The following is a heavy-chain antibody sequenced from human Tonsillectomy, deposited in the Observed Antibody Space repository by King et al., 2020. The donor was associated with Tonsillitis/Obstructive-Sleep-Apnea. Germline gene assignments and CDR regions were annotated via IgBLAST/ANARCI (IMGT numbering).Heavy chain of an antibody. J-gene: IGHJ4*02. Sequence: VQLVQSGAEVKKPGSSVKVSCKASGGTFSTYSINWVRQAPGQGLEWMGGIIPIFGTGKYAQKFQGRVTITADESTRTAHMELSSLRSEDTAVYYCARVFYDSSGYYYSYFDYWGQGTLVTVSS. V-gene: IGHV1-69*01. CDR2: IIPIFGTG. CDR1: GGTFSTYS. D-gene: IGHD3-22*01. CDR3: ARVFYDSSGYYYSYFDY.